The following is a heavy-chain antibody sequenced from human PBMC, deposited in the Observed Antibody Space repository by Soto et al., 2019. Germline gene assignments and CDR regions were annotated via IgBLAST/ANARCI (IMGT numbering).Heavy chain of an antibody. D-gene: IGHD3-16*02. V-gene: IGHV1-2*02. CDR3: ARGYSYYDYVWGSYRPDYYFDY. CDR2: INPNSGGT. CDR1: GYTFTGYY. J-gene: IGHJ4*02. Sequence: ASVRVSCKASGYTFTGYYMHRVRQAPGQGLEWMGWINPNSGGTNYAQKFQGRVTMTRDTPISTAYMELSRLRSDDTAVYYCARGYSYYDYVWGSYRPDYYFDYWGQGTLVTVSS.